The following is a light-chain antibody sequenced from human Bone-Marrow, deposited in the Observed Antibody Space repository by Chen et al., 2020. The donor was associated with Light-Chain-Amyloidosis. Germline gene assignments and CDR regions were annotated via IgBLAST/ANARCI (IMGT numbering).Light chain of an antibody. CDR3: QQTYGLPMT. Sequence: DIQMTQSPSSLPVSVGDRVTITCRATQSVGRLLNWYQKKPGRGPTLLIYASSSLHSGVPSRFSGSGSGTEFTLSISSLQPEDFAIYYCQQTYGLPMTFGPGTTVEI. J-gene: IGKJ3*01. CDR2: ASS. CDR1: QSVGRL. V-gene: IGKV1-39*01.